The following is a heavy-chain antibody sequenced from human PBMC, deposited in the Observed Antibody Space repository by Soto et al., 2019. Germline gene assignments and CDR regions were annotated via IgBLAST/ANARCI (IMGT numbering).Heavy chain of an antibody. V-gene: IGHV1-69*13. Sequence: GASVKVSCKASGGTFSSYAISWVRQAPGQGLEWMGGIIPIFGTANYAQKFQGRVTITADESKNQFSLHLNSVTPEDTAVYYCGTFLSTTSPDVWGEGTTVTVSS. J-gene: IGHJ6*04. CDR1: GGTFSSYA. CDR3: GTFLSTTSPDV. D-gene: IGHD2-2*01. CDR2: IIPIFGTA.